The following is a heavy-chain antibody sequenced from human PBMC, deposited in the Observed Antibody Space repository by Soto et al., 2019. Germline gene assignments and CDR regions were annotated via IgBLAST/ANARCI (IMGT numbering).Heavy chain of an antibody. CDR2: IYHSGST. CDR3: ARVVGGYYYGMDV. Sequence: QVQLQESGPGLVKPSGTLSLTCAVSGGSSSSSNWWSWVRQPPGKGLEWIGEIYHSGSTNYNTSLKSRVTISVDKSKNQFSLKLSSVTAADRAVYYCARVVGGYYYGMDVWGQGTTVTVSS. CDR1: GGSSSSSNW. D-gene: IGHD2-2*01. J-gene: IGHJ6*02. V-gene: IGHV4-4*02.